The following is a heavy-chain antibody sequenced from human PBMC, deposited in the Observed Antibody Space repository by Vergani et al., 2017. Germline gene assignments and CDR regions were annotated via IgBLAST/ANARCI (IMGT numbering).Heavy chain of an antibody. J-gene: IGHJ4*02. V-gene: IGHV3-9*01. Sequence: EVQLVESGGGLVQPGRSLRLSCAASGFTFDDYAMHWVRQAPGKGLEWVSGISWNSGSIGYADSVKGRFTISRDNAKNSLYLQMNSLRAEDTALYYCAKNGVEQQLRTTRYYFDYWGQGTLVTVSS. CDR2: ISWNSGSI. CDR3: AKNGVEQQLRTTRYYFDY. D-gene: IGHD6-13*01. CDR1: GFTFDDYA.